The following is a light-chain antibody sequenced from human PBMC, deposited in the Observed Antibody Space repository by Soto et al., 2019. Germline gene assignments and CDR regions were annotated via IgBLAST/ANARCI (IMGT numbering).Light chain of an antibody. Sequence: EIVLTQAPGTLSLSPRERATVSCRASQSVSSSYLAWYQQKPGQAPRLLIYGAYSRATGITDRFSGSGSGTDFTLTISRLEPEDFAVYYCQQYGSSPWTFGPGTQVDIK. V-gene: IGKV3-20*01. J-gene: IGKJ1*01. CDR3: QQYGSSPWT. CDR1: QSVSSSY. CDR2: GAY.